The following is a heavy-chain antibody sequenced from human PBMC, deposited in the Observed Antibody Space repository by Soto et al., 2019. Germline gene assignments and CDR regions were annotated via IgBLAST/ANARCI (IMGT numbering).Heavy chain of an antibody. CDR3: ASVEWLSSQVDY. CDR2: INHSGST. D-gene: IGHD3-3*01. V-gene: IGHV4-34*01. J-gene: IGHJ4*02. CDR1: GGSFSGYY. Sequence: QVQLQQWGAGLLKPSETLSLTCAVYGGSFSGYYWSWIRQPPGKGLEWIGEINHSGSTNYNPSLKSRITISVDTAKNLISLKLSSLTAADTAVYYCASVEWLSSQVDYWGQGTLVTVSS.